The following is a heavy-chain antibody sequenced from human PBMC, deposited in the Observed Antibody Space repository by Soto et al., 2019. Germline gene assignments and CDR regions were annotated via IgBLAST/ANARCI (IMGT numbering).Heavy chain of an antibody. CDR3: VRDSRTGCSSINCYMH. CDR1: GDSLTNNHW. D-gene: IGHD2-15*01. V-gene: IGHV4-4*02. J-gene: IGHJ4*02. Sequence: QLQLRESGPGLVQPSGTLSLTCDVSGDSLTNNHWWSWVRQAPGKGLEWIGELWHTGRPNYNPSLKSRVAISMTKSKNQFSLKLSSVTAAETAVYYCVRDSRTGCSSINCYMHWGQGTLVTVSS. CDR2: LWHTGRP.